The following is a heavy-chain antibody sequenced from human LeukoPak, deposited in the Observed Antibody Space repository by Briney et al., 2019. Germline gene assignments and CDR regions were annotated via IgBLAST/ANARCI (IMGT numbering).Heavy chain of an antibody. CDR3: ARVGKKVLFDP. CDR1: GFTFSSYA. J-gene: IGHJ5*02. Sequence: GGSLRLSCAASGFTFSSYAMHWVRQAPGKGLEWVAVISYDGSNKYYADSVKGRFTISRDNSKNTLYLQMNSLRAEDTAVYYCARVGKKVLFDPWGQGTLVTVSS. V-gene: IGHV3-30-3*01. CDR2: ISYDGSNK. D-gene: IGHD4-23*01.